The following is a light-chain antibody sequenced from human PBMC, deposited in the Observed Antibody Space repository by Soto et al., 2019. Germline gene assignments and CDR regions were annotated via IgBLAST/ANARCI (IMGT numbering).Light chain of an antibody. CDR1: SRDVGAYNY. CDR3: SAFAATTTFEVL. V-gene: IGLV2-8*01. Sequence: QSALTQPPSVSGSPGQSVTISCTGTSRDVGAYNYVSWYQKYPGKAPKLMLHEGNQRPSGVPARFSGSKSGNTASLTVYGLQTEDEADYYCSAFAATTTFEVLFGGGTKLTVL. CDR2: EGN. J-gene: IGLJ3*02.